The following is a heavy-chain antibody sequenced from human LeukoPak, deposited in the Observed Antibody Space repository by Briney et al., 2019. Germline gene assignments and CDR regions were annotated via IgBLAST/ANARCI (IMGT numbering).Heavy chain of an antibody. Sequence: NPSETLSLTCAVSGGSISSGGYSWSWIRQPPGRGLEWIGYIYYSGSTNYNPSLKSRVTISVDTSKNQFSLKLSSVTAADTAVYYCARVEAHSGSYLSPYFDYWGQGTLVTVSS. J-gene: IGHJ4*02. V-gene: IGHV4-61*08. CDR1: GGSISSGGYS. CDR2: IYYSGST. D-gene: IGHD1-26*01. CDR3: ARVEAHSGSYLSPYFDY.